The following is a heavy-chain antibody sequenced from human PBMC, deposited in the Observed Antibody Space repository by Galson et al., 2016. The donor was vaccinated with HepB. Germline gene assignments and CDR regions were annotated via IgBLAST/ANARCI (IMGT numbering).Heavy chain of an antibody. D-gene: IGHD6-6*01. CDR2: ISGTGATT. V-gene: IGHV3-23*01. J-gene: IGHJ6*04. CDR1: GLAFGRYT. CDR3: ASTPSSSIDFYYGMDV. Sequence: SLRLSCAVSGLAFGRYTMSWVRQAPGKGLEWVSSISGTGATTYYAESVKGRFTMSRDNSKNTLYLQMNSLRAEDTAVYYCASTPSSSIDFYYGMDVWGKGTTVTVSS.